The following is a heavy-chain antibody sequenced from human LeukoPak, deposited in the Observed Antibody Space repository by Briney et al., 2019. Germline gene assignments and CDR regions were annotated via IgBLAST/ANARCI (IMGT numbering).Heavy chain of an antibody. CDR3: AKRPSDYGNYVTYFDY. CDR1: GFSFISYG. Sequence: GGSLRLSCAASGFSFISYGMHWVRQAPGKGLEWVGVISDDGRNKNYADSVKGRFTISRDNSKDTLYLQMNSLRDEDTAVYYCAKRPSDYGNYVTYFDYWGQGTLVTVSS. J-gene: IGHJ4*02. V-gene: IGHV3-30*18. D-gene: IGHD4-11*01. CDR2: ISDDGRNK.